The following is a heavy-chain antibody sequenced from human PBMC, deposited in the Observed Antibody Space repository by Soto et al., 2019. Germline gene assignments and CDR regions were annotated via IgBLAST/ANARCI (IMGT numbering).Heavy chain of an antibody. Sequence: EVQLVESGGGLVQPGRSLRLSCAASGFTFDDYVMHWVRQAPGKGLEWVSGISWNSGSIGYADSVKGRFTISRDNAKNSLYLQMNSLRAEDTALYYCAKVIVVATAHDAFDIWGQGTMVTVSS. V-gene: IGHV3-9*01. J-gene: IGHJ3*02. CDR3: AKVIVVATAHDAFDI. CDR1: GFTFDDYV. CDR2: ISWNSGSI. D-gene: IGHD5-12*01.